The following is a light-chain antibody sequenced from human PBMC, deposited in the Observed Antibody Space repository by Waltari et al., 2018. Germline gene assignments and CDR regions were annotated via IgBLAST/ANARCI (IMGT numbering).Light chain of an antibody. V-gene: IGLV3-21*04. CDR3: QVWNSSSDHRV. CDR1: NIGTKS. Sequence: SYVLTQPPSVSVAPGKTARISCGGNNIGTKSLHWYQQKPGQAPVLVIYHDSDRPSGIPGRFTGSNSGNTATLTISRVEAGDEADYYCQVWNSSSDHRVFGGGTKLTVL. CDR2: HDS. J-gene: IGLJ3*02.